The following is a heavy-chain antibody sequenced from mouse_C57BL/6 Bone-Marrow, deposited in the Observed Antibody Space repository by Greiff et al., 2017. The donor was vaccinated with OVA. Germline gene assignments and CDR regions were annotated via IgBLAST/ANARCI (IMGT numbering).Heavy chain of an antibody. J-gene: IGHJ2*01. Sequence: QVQLQQSGPELVRPGASVKISCKAPGYTFTSHWMQWVRQRPGQGLEWIGESFPGSGSTYYNEKFKGKATLTVDTSSSTAYMHLSSLTSKDSAVYFCARYDYGDYFDYWGQGTTLTVSS. D-gene: IGHD2-4*01. CDR2: SFPGSGST. CDR1: GYTFTSHW. CDR3: ARYDYGDYFDY. V-gene: IGHV1-56*01.